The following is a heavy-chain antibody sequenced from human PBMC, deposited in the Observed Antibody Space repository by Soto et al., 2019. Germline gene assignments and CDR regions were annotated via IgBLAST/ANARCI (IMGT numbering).Heavy chain of an antibody. CDR2: IYYSGST. CDR1: GGSISSYY. J-gene: IGHJ6*03. Sequence: SETLSLTCTVSGGSISSYYWSWIRQPPGKGLEWIGYIYYSGSTNYNPSLKSRVTISVDTSKNQFSLKLSSVTAADTAVYYCARVGYSNYFYYYYYMDVWGKGTTVTVSS. CDR3: ARVGYSNYFYYYYYMDV. D-gene: IGHD4-4*01. V-gene: IGHV4-59*01.